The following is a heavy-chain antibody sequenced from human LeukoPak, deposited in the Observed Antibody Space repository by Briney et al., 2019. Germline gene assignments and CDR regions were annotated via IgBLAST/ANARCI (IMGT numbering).Heavy chain of an antibody. J-gene: IGHJ4*02. Sequence: ASVKVSCKASGYTFTSYGISWVRQAPGQGLEWMGWISAYNGNTNYAQKLQGRVTMTRDTSTSTVYMELSSLRSEDTAVYYCARGGRGIQLWLNYWGQGTLVTVSS. V-gene: IGHV1-18*01. CDR2: ISAYNGNT. CDR3: ARGGRGIQLWLNY. D-gene: IGHD5-18*01. CDR1: GYTFTSYG.